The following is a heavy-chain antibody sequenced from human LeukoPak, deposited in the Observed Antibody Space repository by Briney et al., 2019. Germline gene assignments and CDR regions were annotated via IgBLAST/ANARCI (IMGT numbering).Heavy chain of an antibody. CDR1: GGSISSYY. CDR3: ARQGSWSRRNYYYYYMDV. CDR2: IYTSGST. Sequence: SETLSLTCTVSGGSISSYYWSWIRQPPGKGLEWIGYIYTSGSTNYNPSLKSRVTISVDTSKNQFSLKLSSVTAADTAVYYCARQGSWSRRNYYYYYMDVWGNGTTVTVSS. V-gene: IGHV4-4*09. J-gene: IGHJ6*03. D-gene: IGHD6-13*01.